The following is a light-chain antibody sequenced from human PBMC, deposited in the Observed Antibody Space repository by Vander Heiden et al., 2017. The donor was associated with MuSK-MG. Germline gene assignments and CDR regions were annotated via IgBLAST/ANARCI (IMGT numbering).Light chain of an antibody. J-gene: IGKJ1*01. CDR2: GAS. Sequence: EIVMTQSPATLSVSPGERATLSCRASQSITSSLAWYQQKPGQAPRLLIFGASTRATGIPARFSGSGYGTEFTLTISSLQSEDFALYYCQQYNKWPPWTFGQGTKVEIK. V-gene: IGKV3-15*01. CDR3: QQYNKWPPWT. CDR1: QSITSS.